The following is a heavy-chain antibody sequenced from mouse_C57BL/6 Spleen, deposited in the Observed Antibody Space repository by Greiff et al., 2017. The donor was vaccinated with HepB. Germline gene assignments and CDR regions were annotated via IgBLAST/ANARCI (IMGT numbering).Heavy chain of an antibody. CDR3: ASQIYGNYVHYAMDY. CDR2: IYPGSGST. D-gene: IGHD2-1*01. CDR1: GYTFTSYW. Sequence: QVQLQQSGAELVKPGASVKMSCKASGYTFTSYWITWVKQRPGQGLEWIGDIYPGSGSTNYNEKFKSKATLTVDTSSSTAYMQLSSLTSEDSAVYYCASQIYGNYVHYAMDYWGQGTSVTVSS. V-gene: IGHV1-55*01. J-gene: IGHJ4*01.